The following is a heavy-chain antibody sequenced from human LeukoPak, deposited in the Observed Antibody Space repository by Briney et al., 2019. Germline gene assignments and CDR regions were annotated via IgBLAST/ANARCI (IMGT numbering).Heavy chain of an antibody. D-gene: IGHD3-10*01. J-gene: IGHJ4*02. Sequence: PSETPSLTCTVAGGSIAGSSHYWGWIRESPGKGLEWIGSINYAGSTYYNPSLKSRVTISVDTSKNQFSLKLNSVTAADTAVYYCARQWFFWGQGTLVTVSS. CDR2: INYAGST. CDR1: GGSIAGSSHY. CDR3: ARQWFF. V-gene: IGHV4-39*01.